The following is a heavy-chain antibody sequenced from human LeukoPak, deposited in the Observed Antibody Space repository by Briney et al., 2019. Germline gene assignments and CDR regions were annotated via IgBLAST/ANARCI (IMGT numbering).Heavy chain of an antibody. J-gene: IGHJ4*02. Sequence: WIRQPPGKGLEWVGRIKSKTDGGTTDYAAPVKGRFTISRDDSKNTLYLQMNSLKTEDTAAYYCTTADIVATITYWGQGTLVTVSS. D-gene: IGHD5-12*01. CDR3: TTADIVATITY. CDR2: IKSKTDGGTT. V-gene: IGHV3-15*01.